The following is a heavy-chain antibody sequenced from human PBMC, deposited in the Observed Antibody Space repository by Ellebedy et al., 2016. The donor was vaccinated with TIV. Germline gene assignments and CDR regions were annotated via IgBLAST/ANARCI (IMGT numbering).Heavy chain of an antibody. CDR1: GFRFGDYY. CDR3: AWAVYSSSWYGRS. CDR2: ISIDGGGT. D-gene: IGHD6-13*01. Sequence: GESLKISCAASGFRFGDYYMTWIRQAPGKGLEWISFISIDGGGTYYSDSVKGRFTISRDNAAQSLYLQINNLRADDTAVYYCAWAVYSSSWYGRSWGQGTLVTVSS. V-gene: IGHV3-11*01. J-gene: IGHJ5*02.